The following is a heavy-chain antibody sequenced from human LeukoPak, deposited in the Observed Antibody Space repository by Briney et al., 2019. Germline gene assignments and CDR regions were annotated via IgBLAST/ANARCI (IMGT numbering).Heavy chain of an antibody. D-gene: IGHD4-23*01. CDR2: IKQDGSEK. CDR1: GFTFSSYW. V-gene: IGHV3-7*01. Sequence: GGSLRLSCAASGFTFSSYWMSWVRQAPGKGREWVANIKQDGSEKYYVDSVKGRFSISRDNAKNSLYLQMNSLRTEDTAVYYCARKGRGNSDYWGQGTLVTVSS. J-gene: IGHJ4*02. CDR3: ARKGRGNSDY.